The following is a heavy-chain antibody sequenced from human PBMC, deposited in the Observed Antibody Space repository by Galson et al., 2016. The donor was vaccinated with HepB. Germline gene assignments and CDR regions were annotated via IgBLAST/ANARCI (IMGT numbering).Heavy chain of an antibody. V-gene: IGHV3-30*18. D-gene: IGHD3-22*01. CDR2: ISYDGTHE. Sequence: SLRLSCAASGFSFNNFAIHWVRQTPGKGLEWVAVISYDGTHEYYADSVRGRFTISRDNSKTTVYLQMNSLRAEDTAVYFCAKPFNDYDSSGYYVDYWGQGTLGTVSS. CDR3: AKPFNDYDSSGYYVDY. J-gene: IGHJ4*02. CDR1: GFSFNNFA.